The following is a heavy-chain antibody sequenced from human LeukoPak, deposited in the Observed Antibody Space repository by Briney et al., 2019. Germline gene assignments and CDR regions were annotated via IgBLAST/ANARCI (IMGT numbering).Heavy chain of an antibody. V-gene: IGHV4-59*08. CDR3: ARLLRWFDP. CDR2: IYCSGST. J-gene: IGHJ5*02. D-gene: IGHD3-16*01. Sequence: SETLSLTCTVSGGSISSYYWSWIRQPPGKGLEWIGYIYCSGSTNYNPSLKSRVTISVETSKNQFSLKLSSVTAADTAVYYCARLLRWFDPWSQGTLVTVSS. CDR1: GGSISSYY.